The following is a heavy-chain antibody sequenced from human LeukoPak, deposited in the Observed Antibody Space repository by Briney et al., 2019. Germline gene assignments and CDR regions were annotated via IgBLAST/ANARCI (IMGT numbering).Heavy chain of an antibody. CDR1: GFTFSSFS. CDR2: IRTSGTNT. Sequence: GGPLRLSCAASGFTFSSFSMNWVRQAPGKGLEWVSYIRTSGTNTDYTGSVKGRFTISRDNAKNSLYLQMNSLRAEDTAVYYCARMNYVSSGWGAPFDYWGQGTLVTVSS. V-gene: IGHV3-48*04. CDR3: ARMNYVSSGWGAPFDY. D-gene: IGHD1-7*01. J-gene: IGHJ4*02.